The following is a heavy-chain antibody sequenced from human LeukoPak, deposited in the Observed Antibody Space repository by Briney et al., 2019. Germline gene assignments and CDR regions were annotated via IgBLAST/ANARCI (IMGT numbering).Heavy chain of an antibody. CDR2: ISNSITPK. Sequence: GGSLRLSCVAFGFSFSDYSMNWVRQAPGKGLEWVSYISNSITPKYYADSVKGRFTISRDNAKNSLYLQMNSLRAEDTAVYYCARDGGYSYESDFWGRGTLVTVSS. V-gene: IGHV3-48*01. D-gene: IGHD5-18*01. CDR1: GFSFSDYS. J-gene: IGHJ4*02. CDR3: ARDGGYSYESDF.